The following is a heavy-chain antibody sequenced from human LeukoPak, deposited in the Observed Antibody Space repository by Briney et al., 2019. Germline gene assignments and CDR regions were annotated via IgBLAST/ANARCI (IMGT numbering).Heavy chain of an antibody. D-gene: IGHD4-17*01. J-gene: IGHJ3*01. CDR1: GFTCSSYA. Sequence: GGSLRLSCAPSGFTCSSYAMSWVRQAPGKGVEWVSTISGSGGSTYYADSVKGRFTISRDNSKNTLYLQMNSLRAEDTAVYYCAKGNSWDYGDYGWGQGTMVTVSS. CDR2: ISGSGGST. V-gene: IGHV3-23*01. CDR3: AKGNSWDYGDYG.